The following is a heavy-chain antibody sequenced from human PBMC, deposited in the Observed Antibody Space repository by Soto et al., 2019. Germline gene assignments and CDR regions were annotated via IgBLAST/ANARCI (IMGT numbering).Heavy chain of an antibody. Sequence: QLQLQESGPGLVKPSETLSLTCTVSGGSISGSSYYWGWIRQPPGKGLEWIGSIYYSGSTYYNPSLKSRVTISVDTSKHQFSLKLSSVTAADTAVYYCARSSAVITTLDYFDYWGQGPLVTVSS. CDR3: ARSSAVITTLDYFDY. CDR1: GGSISGSSYY. V-gene: IGHV4-39*01. J-gene: IGHJ4*02. CDR2: IYYSGST. D-gene: IGHD3-22*01.